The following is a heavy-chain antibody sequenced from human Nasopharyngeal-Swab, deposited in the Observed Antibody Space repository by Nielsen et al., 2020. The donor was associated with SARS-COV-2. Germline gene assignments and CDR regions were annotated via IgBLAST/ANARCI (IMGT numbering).Heavy chain of an antibody. V-gene: IGHV2-5*02. Sequence: SGPTLVKPTQTLKLTCTVSGFSLRTREVSVGWIRQPPGKALEWLALIYWDDDTVYSPSLKRRITITKDTSKNQVVLTLTNMDPVDTATYYCVDCRTRSGWLFESWGHGTLVTVSS. CDR3: VDCRTRSGWLFES. D-gene: IGHD6-19*01. CDR1: GFSLRTREVS. J-gene: IGHJ5*01. CDR2: IYWDDDT.